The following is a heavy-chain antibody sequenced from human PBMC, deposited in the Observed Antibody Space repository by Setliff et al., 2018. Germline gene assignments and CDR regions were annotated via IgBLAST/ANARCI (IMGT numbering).Heavy chain of an antibody. CDR1: GYSISSGYY. J-gene: IGHJ3*02. Sequence: ETLSLTCAVSGYSISSGYYWGWIRQPPGKGLEWIGSIYHSGSTYYNPSLMSRVFMSIDTSQNQVSLRLSSVTAADTAVYYCVRGANDILTTYALDIWGEGTMVTVSS. D-gene: IGHD3-9*01. CDR3: VRGANDILTTYALDI. CDR2: IYHSGST. V-gene: IGHV4-38-2*01.